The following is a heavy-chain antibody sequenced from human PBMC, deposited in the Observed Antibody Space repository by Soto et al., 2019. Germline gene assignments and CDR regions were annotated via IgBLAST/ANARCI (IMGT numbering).Heavy chain of an antibody. CDR1: GFSFSSYW. D-gene: IGHD6-25*01. J-gene: IGHJ2*01. CDR2: IKTDGSII. CDR3: ARVRQAAWYFDL. V-gene: IGHV3-74*01. Sequence: EVQLVESGGGLVQPGGSLRLSCAASGFSFSSYWMHWVSQAPGKGLVWVSRIKTDGSIITYADSVKGRFTISRDNAKNPLYLQMNTLRAEDTAVYYCARVRQAAWYFDLWGRGTLVSLSS.